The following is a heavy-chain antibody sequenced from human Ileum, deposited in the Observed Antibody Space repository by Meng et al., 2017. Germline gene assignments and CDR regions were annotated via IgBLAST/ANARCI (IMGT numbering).Heavy chain of an antibody. CDR1: GFSLSTSGVG. V-gene: IGHV2-5*01. CDR2: IHRNDDK. J-gene: IGHJ3*02. Sequence: SGPTLVKPTQTLTLTCTFSGFSLSTSGVGVGWLRQPPGKALEWLALIHRNDDKRYSPSLKNRLTITKDTSKNQVVLTVTNMDPVDTATYYCAHRPPHDSSGRGMAFDIWGQGTMVTVSS. D-gene: IGHD3-22*01. CDR3: AHRPPHDSSGRGMAFDI.